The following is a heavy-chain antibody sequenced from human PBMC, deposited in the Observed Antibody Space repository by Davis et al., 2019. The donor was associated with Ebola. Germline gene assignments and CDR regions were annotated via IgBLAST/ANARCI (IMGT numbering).Heavy chain of an antibody. CDR3: AADSLSTDTPFDF. D-gene: IGHD4-17*01. Sequence: AASVKVSCKASGYTFTNYGFTWVRQAPGQGLEWMGWISAYNGNTNYAQKLQGRVTMTTDTSTSTAYMELRSLRSEDTAFYYCAADSLSTDTPFDFWGQGTLVTVSS. CDR2: ISAYNGNT. CDR1: GYTFTNYG. V-gene: IGHV1-18*01. J-gene: IGHJ4*02.